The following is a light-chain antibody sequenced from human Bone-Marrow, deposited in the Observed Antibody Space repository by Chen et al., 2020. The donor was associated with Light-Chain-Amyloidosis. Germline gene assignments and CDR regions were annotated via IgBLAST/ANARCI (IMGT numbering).Light chain of an antibody. Sequence: QSALTQPASVSGSPGQSITISCTGTSGDVGTYNYVSWYQQHPGKAPKVMIYAVSNRPSGVSNRFSGSKAGNTASLTSSGLQAEDEADYYCSSFSSSSSYVFGPGTKVTVL. V-gene: IGLV2-14*01. CDR2: AVS. J-gene: IGLJ1*01. CDR3: SSFSSSSSYV. CDR1: SGDVGTYNY.